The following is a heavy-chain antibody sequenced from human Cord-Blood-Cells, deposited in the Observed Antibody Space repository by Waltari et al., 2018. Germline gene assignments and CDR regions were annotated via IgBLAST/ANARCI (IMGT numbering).Heavy chain of an antibody. CDR1: GFTFSSYG. Sequence: QVQLVESGGGVVQPGRSLRLSCAASGFTFSSYGMHWVRQAPGKGLEWGAVISYDGSNKNYEESVKVRFTISRENSKKTLYLQMNGLVAEDTALYYCAKALKYQVLLWFGDGMDVWGQGTTVTVSS. CDR2: ISYDGSNK. CDR3: AKALKYQVLLWFGDGMDV. J-gene: IGHJ6*02. D-gene: IGHD3-10*01. V-gene: IGHV3-30*18.